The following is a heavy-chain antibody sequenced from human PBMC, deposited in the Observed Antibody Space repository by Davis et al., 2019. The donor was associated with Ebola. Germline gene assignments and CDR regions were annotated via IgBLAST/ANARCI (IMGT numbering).Heavy chain of an antibody. CDR2: IKKDASEK. J-gene: IGHJ5*02. D-gene: IGHD4-17*01. Sequence: GGSLRLFCAASGFTFSSYWMSWVRQAPGKGLEWVANIKKDASEKYYVDSVKGRFTISRDNAKNSLYLQMNNLRPEDTAVYYCARNGDYISAWGQGTLVTVSS. CDR3: ARNGDYISA. CDR1: GFTFSSYW. V-gene: IGHV3-7*01.